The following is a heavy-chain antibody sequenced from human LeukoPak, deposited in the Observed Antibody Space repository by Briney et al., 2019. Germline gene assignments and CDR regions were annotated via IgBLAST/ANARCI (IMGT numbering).Heavy chain of an antibody. V-gene: IGHV3-30*04. CDR3: ARGFTYSYGPAFH. Sequence: GGSLRLSCAASGFTFSSYAMHWVRQAPGKGLEWVAVILYDGSNKYYADSVKGRFTISRDNSKNTLYLQMNSLRAEDTAVYYCARGFTYSYGPAFHWGQGTLVTVSS. J-gene: IGHJ4*02. D-gene: IGHD5-18*01. CDR1: GFTFSSYA. CDR2: ILYDGSNK.